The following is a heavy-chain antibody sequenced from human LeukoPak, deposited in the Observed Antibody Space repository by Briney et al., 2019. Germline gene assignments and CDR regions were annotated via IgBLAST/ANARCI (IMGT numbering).Heavy chain of an antibody. CDR3: AREQRRYNWFDP. J-gene: IGHJ5*02. CDR1: GGSISSYY. CDR2: TYYSGST. Sequence: SETLSLTCTVSGGSISSYYWSWIRQPPGKGLEWIGYTYYSGSTNYNPSLKSRVTISVDTSKNQFSLKLSSVTAADTAVYYCAREQRRYNWFDPWGQGTLVTVSS. V-gene: IGHV4-59*01. D-gene: IGHD4-17*01.